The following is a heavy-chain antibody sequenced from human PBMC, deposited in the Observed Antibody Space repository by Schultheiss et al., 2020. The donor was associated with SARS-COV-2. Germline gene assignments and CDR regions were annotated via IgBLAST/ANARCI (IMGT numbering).Heavy chain of an antibody. J-gene: IGHJ1*01. CDR3: ASTSDIVVAVATA. Sequence: SQTLSLTCTVSGGSISSGDYYWSWFRRPPGKGLEWIGNIDYSGSTIYNPSLKGRLTISIDPSKRQFSLKLSSVTATDTAVYYCASTSDIVVAVATAWGQGTLVTVSS. D-gene: IGHD2-15*01. CDR1: GGSISSGDYY. CDR2: IDYSGST. V-gene: IGHV4-30-4*01.